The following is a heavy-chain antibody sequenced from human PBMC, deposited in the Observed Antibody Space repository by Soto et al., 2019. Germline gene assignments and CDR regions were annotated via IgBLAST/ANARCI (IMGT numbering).Heavy chain of an antibody. CDR2: ITTSNGNT. Sequence: QLQLVQSGAEVKNPGASVKVSCKASGFTFTGFGITWVRQAPGQGLEWMGWITTSNGNTNYAQNLLGRVTMTTDTSTSTAYMELWRLRSDDTAVYYCARGAYYDSSGQWYFDYWGQGTLVTVSS. D-gene: IGHD3-22*01. CDR3: ARGAYYDSSGQWYFDY. CDR1: GFTFTGFG. J-gene: IGHJ4*02. V-gene: IGHV1-18*04.